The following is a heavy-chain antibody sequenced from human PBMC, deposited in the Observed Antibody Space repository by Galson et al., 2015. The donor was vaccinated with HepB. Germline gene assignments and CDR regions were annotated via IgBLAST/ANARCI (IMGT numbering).Heavy chain of an antibody. CDR2: IIPILGIA. J-gene: IGHJ4*02. D-gene: IGHD6-19*01. CDR1: GGTFSSYA. V-gene: IGHV1-69*10. Sequence: SVKVSCKASGGTFSSYAISWVRQAPGQGLERMGGIIPILGIAIYAQKFQGRVTITADKSTSTAYMELSSLRSEDTAVYYCARSDSSGEMGDYRGQGTLVTVSS. CDR3: ARSDSSGEMGDY.